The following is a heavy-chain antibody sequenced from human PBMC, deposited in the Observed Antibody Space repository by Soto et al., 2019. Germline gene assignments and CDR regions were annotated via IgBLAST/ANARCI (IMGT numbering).Heavy chain of an antibody. CDR1: GFTFSSYA. CDR3: AKTPLYCSGGSCYFTWFDP. J-gene: IGHJ5*02. D-gene: IGHD2-15*01. Sequence: PGGSLRLSCAASGFTFSSYAMSWVRQAPGKGLEWVSAISGSGGSTYYADSVKGRFTISRDNSKNTLYLQTNSLRAEDTAVYYCAKTPLYCSGGSCYFTWFDPWGQGTLVTVSS. V-gene: IGHV3-23*01. CDR2: ISGSGGST.